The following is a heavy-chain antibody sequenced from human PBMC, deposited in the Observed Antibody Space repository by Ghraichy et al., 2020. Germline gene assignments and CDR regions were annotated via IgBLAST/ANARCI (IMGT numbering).Heavy chain of an antibody. CDR1: GFIFSGYW. Sequence: GGSLRLSCVASGFIFSGYWMSWVRQAPGKGPEWVANIKKDGSEKYYVDSVKGRFTISRDNAKNSLYLQMNSLRAEDTAVYYCARDLGSGWYFDYWGQGTLVTVSS. CDR3: ARDLGSGWYFDY. CDR2: IKKDGSEK. V-gene: IGHV3-7*01. J-gene: IGHJ4*02. D-gene: IGHD6-19*01.